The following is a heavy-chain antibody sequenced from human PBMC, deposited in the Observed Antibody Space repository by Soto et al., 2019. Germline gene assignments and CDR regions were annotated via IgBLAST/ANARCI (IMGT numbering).Heavy chain of an antibody. V-gene: IGHV1-69*01. Sequence: QVQLVQSGAEVKKPGSSVKVSCKASGGTFRSYSISWVRQAPGQGLEWMGGIIPIFDITNSAQKFQGRVTITADESTSTAYMELSSLGYDDTAVYYCARPGGGGYSSNHHYYYALDVWGQGTTVTV. CDR1: GGTFRSYS. CDR2: IIPIFDIT. CDR3: ARPGGGGYSSNHHYYYALDV. D-gene: IGHD3-16*01. J-gene: IGHJ6*02.